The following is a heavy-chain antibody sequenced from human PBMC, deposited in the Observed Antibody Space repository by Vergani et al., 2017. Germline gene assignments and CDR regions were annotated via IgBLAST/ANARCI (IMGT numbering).Heavy chain of an antibody. D-gene: IGHD3-9*01. CDR1: GFTFSDYY. V-gene: IGHV3-11*01. J-gene: IGHJ6*02. Sequence: QVQLVESGGGLVKPGGSLRLSCAASGFTFSDYYMSWIRQAPGKGLEWVSYISSSGSTIYYADSVKGRFTISRDNAKNSLYLQMNSLRAEDTAVYYCARDRLRYFDWLSPRSPDFYYYGMDVWGQGTTVTVSS. CDR2: ISSSGSTI. CDR3: ARDRLRYFDWLSPRSPDFYYYGMDV.